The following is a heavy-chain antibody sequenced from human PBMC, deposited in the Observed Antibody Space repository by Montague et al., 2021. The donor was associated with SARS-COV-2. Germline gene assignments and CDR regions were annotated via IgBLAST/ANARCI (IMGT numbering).Heavy chain of an antibody. Sequence: TLSLTCTLSCDSISRNNLYWTWLRQPAGKGLELIGRISTTGSPEYNPSLKSRVPLSLDTSKNHFSLRLSSVTAADTAMYYCTIEGHITTICSGCPRDWFDPWGQGTLVTVSS. J-gene: IGHJ5*02. CDR2: ISTTGSP. D-gene: IGHD2-2*01. CDR3: TIEGHITTICSGCPRDWFDP. CDR1: CDSISRNNLY. V-gene: IGHV4-61*02.